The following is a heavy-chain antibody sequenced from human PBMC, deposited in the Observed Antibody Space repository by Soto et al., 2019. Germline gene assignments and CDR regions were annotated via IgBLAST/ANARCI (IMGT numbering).Heavy chain of an antibody. CDR1: AYTFTNYG. CDR3: ARSGSGGCLIDS. CDR2: ISAYNGNI. Sequence: ASVKLCCKASAYTFTNYGISWVRQGPRQGLEWMGWISAYNGNINYAQKFRGRVTMTTDTSTGSAYLEVRSLSSDDTAGYYCARSGSGGCLIDSWGQQALVPVSA. V-gene: IGHV1-18*01. D-gene: IGHD6-19*01. J-gene: IGHJ5*01.